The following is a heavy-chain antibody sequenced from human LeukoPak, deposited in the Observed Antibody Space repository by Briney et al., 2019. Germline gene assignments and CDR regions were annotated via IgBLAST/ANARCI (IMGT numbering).Heavy chain of an antibody. D-gene: IGHD4/OR15-4a*01. CDR1: GGSVSSGDYY. CDR3: ARMESWVLPTGPRGFDH. J-gene: IGHJ4*02. CDR2: IYYSGSS. V-gene: IGHV4-61*08. Sequence: PSETLSLTCTVSGGSVSSGDYYWSWIRQPTGKGLEWIGYIYYSGSSEYNPSLKSRVTMSVDTSKNQFSLKVSSVTAADTAVYYCARMESWVLPTGPRGFDHWGQGTLVTVSS.